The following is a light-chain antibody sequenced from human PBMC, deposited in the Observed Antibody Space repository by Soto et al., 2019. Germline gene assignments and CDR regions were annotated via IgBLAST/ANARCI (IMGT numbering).Light chain of an antibody. V-gene: IGKV3-15*01. CDR1: QSVSSSY. CDR2: DAS. Sequence: EIVLTQSPGTLSLSPGERATLSCRASQSVSSSYLAWYQQKPGQPPRLLIYDASTRATGIPDRYSGSGSGTEFTLTINGLQSEDFATYHCQKYYNWPLTFGGGTKVDIK. J-gene: IGKJ4*01. CDR3: QKYYNWPLT.